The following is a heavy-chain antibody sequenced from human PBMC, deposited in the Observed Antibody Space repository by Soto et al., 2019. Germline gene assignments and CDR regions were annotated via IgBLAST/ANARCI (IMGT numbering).Heavy chain of an antibody. D-gene: IGHD2-2*01. CDR1: GFTFSSDE. V-gene: IGHV3-48*03. Sequence: GSLRLSCAASGFTFSSDEMNWVRQAPGKTLEWVSYISSAGDSSYYADSVKSRFTISRDNAKNSLYLQINSTRVEDTAVYYCARVYCSTTTCHVQAFDSWGQGTLVTVSS. CDR2: ISSAGDSS. CDR3: ARVYCSTTTCHVQAFDS. J-gene: IGHJ4*02.